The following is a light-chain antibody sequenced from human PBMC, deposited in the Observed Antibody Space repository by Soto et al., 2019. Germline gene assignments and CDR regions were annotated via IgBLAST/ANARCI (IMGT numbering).Light chain of an antibody. Sequence: DIQMTQSPSSLSASVGDRVTITCRASQNIRSYLNWYQQKPGKAPQLRIYATSSLQTGVPSRFSASGSGTDCSLVISDLQPEDSATYYCQQGYSSRWTTGRGTKVEI. CDR2: ATS. CDR1: QNIRSY. V-gene: IGKV1-39*01. CDR3: QQGYSSRWT. J-gene: IGKJ1*01.